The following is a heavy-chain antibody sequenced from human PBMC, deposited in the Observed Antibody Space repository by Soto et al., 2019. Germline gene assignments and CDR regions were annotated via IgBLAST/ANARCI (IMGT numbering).Heavy chain of an antibody. V-gene: IGHV3-30*18. D-gene: IGHD3-9*01. J-gene: IGHJ6*02. CDR2: ISYDGSNK. CDR3: AKDIDWLPWGPSYGKDV. CDR1: GFTFSSYG. Sequence: PGGSLRLSCAASGFTFSSYGMHWVRQTPGKGLEWVAVISYDGSNKYYADSVKGRFTISRDNSKNTLYLQMNSLRAEDTAVYYCAKDIDWLPWGPSYGKDVWGQGTTVTVSS.